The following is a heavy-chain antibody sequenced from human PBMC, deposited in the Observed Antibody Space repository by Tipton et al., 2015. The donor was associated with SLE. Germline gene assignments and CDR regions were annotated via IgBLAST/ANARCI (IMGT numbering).Heavy chain of an antibody. CDR1: GTSFKSGSYF. Sequence: TLSLTCTVSGTSFKSGSYFWTWLRQPAGKGLEWIGRMFSSGVTNYNPSLKSRVTRSVNASKNQFFLNLSSVTAADSALYYCARPKGGTSWFDGGQGKLVIVAS. CDR3: ARPKGGTSWFD. CDR2: MFSSGVT. D-gene: IGHD6-13*01. J-gene: IGHJ4*02. V-gene: IGHV4-61*02.